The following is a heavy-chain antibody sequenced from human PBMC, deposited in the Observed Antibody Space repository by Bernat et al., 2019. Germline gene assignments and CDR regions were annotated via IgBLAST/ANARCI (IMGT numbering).Heavy chain of an antibody. J-gene: IGHJ5*02. Sequence: QVQLVQSGAEVKKPGASVKVSCKASGYTFTSYGISWVRQAPGQGLEWMGWISAYNGNTNYAQKLQGRVTMTTDTSTSTAYMELRSLRSDDTAVYYCARDLNRYYYDSSGYYRHTSSWFDPWGQGTLVTVSS. V-gene: IGHV1-18*01. CDR2: ISAYNGNT. D-gene: IGHD3-22*01. CDR1: GYTFTSYG. CDR3: ARDLNRYYYDSSGYYRHTSSWFDP.